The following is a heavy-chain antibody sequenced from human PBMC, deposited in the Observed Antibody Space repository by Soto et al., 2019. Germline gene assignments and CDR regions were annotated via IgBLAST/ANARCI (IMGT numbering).Heavy chain of an antibody. V-gene: IGHV4-4*07. CDR3: ARDRGWLQDYHYGMDV. J-gene: IGHJ6*02. D-gene: IGHD5-12*01. CDR1: GGSISSYY. CDR2: IYTSGST. Sequence: SETLSLTCTVSGGSISSYYWSWIRQPAGKGLEWIGRIYTSGSTNYNPSLKSRVTMSVDTSKNQFSLKLSSVTAADTAVYYCARDRGWLQDYHYGMDVWGQGTTVTVSS.